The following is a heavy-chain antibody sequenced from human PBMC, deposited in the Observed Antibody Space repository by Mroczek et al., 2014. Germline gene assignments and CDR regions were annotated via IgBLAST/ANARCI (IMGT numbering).Heavy chain of an antibody. CDR2: INHSGST. CDR1: GGSFSGYY. CDR3: ARSQNSSGYSEVDY. J-gene: IGHJ4*02. V-gene: IGHV4-34*01. Sequence: QVQLQQWGAGLLKPSETLSLTCAVYGGSFSGYYWSWIRQPPGKGLEWIGEINHSGSTNYNPSLKSRVTISVDTSKNQFSLKLSSVTAADTAVYYCARSQNSSGYSEVDYWGQGTLVTVSS. D-gene: IGHD3-22*01.